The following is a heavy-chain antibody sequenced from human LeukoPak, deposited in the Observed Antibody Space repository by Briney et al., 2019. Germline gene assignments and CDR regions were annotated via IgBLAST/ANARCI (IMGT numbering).Heavy chain of an antibody. V-gene: IGHV3-23*01. CDR3: AKDPSPYGSGRPFDY. Sequence: GGSLRLSCAASGFTFSSYAMSWVRQAPGKGLEWVSAISGSGGSTYYADSVKGRFTISRDNSKNTLYLQMNSLRAEDTAVYYWAKDPSPYGSGRPFDYWGQGTLVSVSS. CDR1: GFTFSSYA. J-gene: IGHJ4*02. D-gene: IGHD3-10*01. CDR2: ISGSGGST.